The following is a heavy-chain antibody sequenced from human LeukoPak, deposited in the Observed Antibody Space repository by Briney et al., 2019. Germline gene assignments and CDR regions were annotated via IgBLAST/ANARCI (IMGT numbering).Heavy chain of an antibody. CDR3: ARVWYDFWSGYSDPSPAGFDP. CDR1: GGTFSSYA. Sequence: SVKVSCKASGGTFSSYAISWVRQAPGQGLEWMGGIIPIFGTANYAQKFQGRVTITTDESTSTAYMELSSLRSEDTAVYYCARVWYDFWSGYSDPSPAGFDPWGQGTLATVSS. D-gene: IGHD3-3*01. CDR2: IIPIFGTA. V-gene: IGHV1-69*05. J-gene: IGHJ5*02.